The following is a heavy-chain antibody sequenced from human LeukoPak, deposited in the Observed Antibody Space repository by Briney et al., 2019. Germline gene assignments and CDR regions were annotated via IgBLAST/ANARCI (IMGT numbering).Heavy chain of an antibody. Sequence: GGSLRLSCAASGFTFSSYSINWVRQAPGKGLEWVSSISSSSSYIYYADSMKGRFTISRDNAKNSLFLEMSKLRVEDTAIYYCVRDIGWFRFDYWGQGTLVTVSS. CDR3: VRDIGWFRFDY. J-gene: IGHJ4*02. V-gene: IGHV3-21*04. D-gene: IGHD2-15*01. CDR1: GFTFSSYS. CDR2: ISSSSSYI.